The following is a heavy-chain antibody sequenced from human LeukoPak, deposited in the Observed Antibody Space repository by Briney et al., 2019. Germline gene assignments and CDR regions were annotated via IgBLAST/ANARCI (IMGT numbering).Heavy chain of an antibody. V-gene: IGHV4-39*01. Sequence: PSETLSLTCTVSGGSISSSRYYWGWIRQPPGKGLEWIGSIYYSGSTYYNPSLKSRVTISVDTSKNQFSLKLSSVTAADTAVYYCAVMYCSSTSCYWFDPWDQGTLVTVSS. D-gene: IGHD2-2*01. CDR1: GGSISSSRYY. CDR2: IYYSGST. CDR3: AVMYCSSTSCYWFDP. J-gene: IGHJ5*02.